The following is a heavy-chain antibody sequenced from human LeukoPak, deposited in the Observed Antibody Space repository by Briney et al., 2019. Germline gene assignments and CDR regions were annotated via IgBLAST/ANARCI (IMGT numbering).Heavy chain of an antibody. Sequence: SLRLSCAASGFTFSSYAMSWVRQAPGKWLEWVSVISGSGGNTYYADSVKGRFTISRDNSKNTLYLQMNSLRAEDTAVYYCAKAEPDSSAPPLDYWGQGTLVTVSS. J-gene: IGHJ4*02. CDR3: AKAEPDSSAPPLDY. CDR1: GFTFSSYA. CDR2: ISGSGGNT. D-gene: IGHD1-14*01. V-gene: IGHV3-23*01.